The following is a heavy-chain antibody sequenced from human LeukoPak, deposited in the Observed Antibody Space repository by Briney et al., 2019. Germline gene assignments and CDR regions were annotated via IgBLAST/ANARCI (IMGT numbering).Heavy chain of an antibody. CDR3: ARAPVRGVKPATPDFDY. V-gene: IGHV3-21*01. CDR2: ISSTSNYI. Sequence: GGSLRLSCAASGFTFSTYAISWVRQAPGKGLEWVSCISSTSNYIFYADSVRGRFTISRDNAKNSLYLQMDSLRAEDTAVYYCARAPVRGVKPATPDFDYWGQGTLVTVSS. J-gene: IGHJ4*02. CDR1: GFTFSTYA. D-gene: IGHD3-10*02.